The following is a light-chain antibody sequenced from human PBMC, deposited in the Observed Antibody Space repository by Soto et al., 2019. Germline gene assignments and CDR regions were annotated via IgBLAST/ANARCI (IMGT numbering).Light chain of an antibody. CDR2: EVT. V-gene: IGLV2-8*01. CDR3: MSYAGMYTYV. CDR1: SSDVGGYNY. Sequence: QSVLTQPPSASGSPGQSVTISCTGTSSDVGGYNYLSWYQHRPGKAPQLIIYEVTKRPSGVPNRSFGSKSGNTASLTVSGLQAEDEADYFCMSYAGMYTYVFGTGTKLTVL. J-gene: IGLJ1*01.